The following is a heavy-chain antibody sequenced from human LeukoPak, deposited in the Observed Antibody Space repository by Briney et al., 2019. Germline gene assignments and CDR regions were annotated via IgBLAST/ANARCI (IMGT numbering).Heavy chain of an antibody. J-gene: IGHJ4*02. CDR3: AREYSWYYFDY. D-gene: IGHD6-6*01. CDR2: INHSGST. Sequence: NSSETLSLTCAVYGGSFSGYYWSWIRQPPGKGLEWIGEINHSGSTNYNPSLKGRVTISVDKSKNQFSLKLSSVTAADTAVYYCAREYSWYYFDYWGQGTLVTVSS. CDR1: GGSFSGYY. V-gene: IGHV4-34*01.